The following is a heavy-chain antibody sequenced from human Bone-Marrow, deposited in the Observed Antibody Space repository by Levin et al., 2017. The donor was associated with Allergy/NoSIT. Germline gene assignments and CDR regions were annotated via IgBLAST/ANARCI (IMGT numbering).Heavy chain of an antibody. V-gene: IGHV3-33*01. CDR2: IWVDGSTK. Sequence: GGSLRLSCAASGFTFSNHVMHWVRLAPGKGLEWLTVIWVDGSTKFYADSVRGRFTISRDNSKSTLYLQMNSLRADDTAMYYCTRAQGSSGWRLDYWGQGTLVTVSS. CDR3: TRAQGSSGWRLDY. CDR1: GFTFSNHV. J-gene: IGHJ4*02. D-gene: IGHD6-19*01.